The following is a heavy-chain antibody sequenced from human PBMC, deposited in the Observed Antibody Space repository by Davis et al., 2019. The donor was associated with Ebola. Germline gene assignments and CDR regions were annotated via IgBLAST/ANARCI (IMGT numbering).Heavy chain of an antibody. V-gene: IGHV3-33*01. Sequence: GESLKISCAASGFTFSSYGMHWVRQAPGKGLEWVAVIWYDGGNKYYADSVKGRFTISRDNSKNTLYLQMNSLRAEDTAVYYCARAPYYYDSSGYYHYWGQGTLVTVSS. CDR3: ARAPYYYDSSGYYHY. J-gene: IGHJ4*02. D-gene: IGHD3-22*01. CDR1: GFTFSSYG. CDR2: IWYDGGNK.